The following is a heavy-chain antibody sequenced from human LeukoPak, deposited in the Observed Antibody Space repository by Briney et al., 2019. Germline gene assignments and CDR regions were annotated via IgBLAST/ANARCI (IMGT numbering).Heavy chain of an antibody. J-gene: IGHJ6*02. CDR2: ISGSGGST. CDR3: AKQGGVVPMDV. D-gene: IGHD2-2*01. CDR1: GGSFSGYY. Sequence: ETLSLTCAVYGGSFSGYYWSWVRQAPGKGLEWVSAISGSGGSTYYADSVKGRFTISRDNSKNTLYLQMNSLRAEDTAVYYCAKQGGVVPMDVWGQGTTVTVSS. V-gene: IGHV3-23*01.